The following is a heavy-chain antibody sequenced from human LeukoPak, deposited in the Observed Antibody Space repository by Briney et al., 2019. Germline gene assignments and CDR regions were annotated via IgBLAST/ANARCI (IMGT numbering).Heavy chain of an antibody. CDR1: GFSFSSYA. Sequence: PGGSLRLSCVASGFSFSSYAMSWVRQAPGKGLEWVSFISTSGGSIYHADSVKGRFTISRDNSKNTLYLQMNSLRAEDTAVYFCAKDRRCSSASCYTYFDSWGQGTLVTVSS. D-gene: IGHD2-2*02. CDR2: ISTSGGSI. J-gene: IGHJ4*02. CDR3: AKDRRCSSASCYTYFDS. V-gene: IGHV3-23*01.